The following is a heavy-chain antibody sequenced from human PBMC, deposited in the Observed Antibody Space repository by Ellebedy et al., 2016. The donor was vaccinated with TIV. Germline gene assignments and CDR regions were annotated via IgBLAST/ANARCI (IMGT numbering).Heavy chain of an antibody. CDR3: AKEKGLFYSSSRWLHY. V-gene: IGHV3-30*18. CDR1: GFTFSSYG. J-gene: IGHJ4*02. D-gene: IGHD6-6*01. CDR2: ISYDGSNK. Sequence: GGSLRLSXAASGFTFSSYGMHWVRQAPGKGLEWVAVISYDGSNKYYADSVKGRFTISRDNSKNTLYLQMNSLRAEDTAVYYCAKEKGLFYSSSRWLHYWGQGTLVTVSS.